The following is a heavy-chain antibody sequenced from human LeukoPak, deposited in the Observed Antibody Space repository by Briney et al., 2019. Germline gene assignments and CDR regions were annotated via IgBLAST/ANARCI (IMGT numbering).Heavy chain of an antibody. V-gene: IGHV4-30-4*01. CDR3: ARGLRSYGPDY. D-gene: IGHD5-18*01. CDR1: GGSISSGDYY. Sequence: SETLSLTCTVSGGSISSGDYYWSWIRQPPGKGLEWIGYIYYSGSTYYNPFLKSRVTISVDTSKNQFSLKLSSVTAADTAVYYCARGLRSYGPDYWGQGTLVTVSS. J-gene: IGHJ4*02. CDR2: IYYSGST.